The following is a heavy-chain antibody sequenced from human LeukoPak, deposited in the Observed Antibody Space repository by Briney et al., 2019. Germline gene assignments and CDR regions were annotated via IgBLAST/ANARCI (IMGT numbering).Heavy chain of an antibody. J-gene: IGHJ4*02. CDR3: AVRSIYGGFDY. Sequence: SETLSLTCTVSGGSISSYYWSWIRQPPGKGLEWIGYIYYSGSTNYNPSLKSRVTISVDTSKNQFSLKLSPVTAADTAVYYCAVRSIYGGFDYWGQGTLVTVSS. CDR2: IYYSGST. V-gene: IGHV4-59*01. D-gene: IGHD4-23*01. CDR1: GGSISSYY.